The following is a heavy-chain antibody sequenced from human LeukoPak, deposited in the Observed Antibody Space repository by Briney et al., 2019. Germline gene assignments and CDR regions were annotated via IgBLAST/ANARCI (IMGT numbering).Heavy chain of an antibody. CDR1: RGTFSIYA. D-gene: IGHD6-13*01. Sequence: ASVKVSCKASRGTFSIYAISWVRQAPGQGLEWMGGIIPIFGTTNYAQKFQDRVTITADKSTSTAYMELSRLRSEDTAVYYCARAGYSSSWHLGWFDPWGQGTLVSVSS. CDR2: IIPIFGTT. J-gene: IGHJ5*02. V-gene: IGHV1-69*06. CDR3: ARAGYSSSWHLGWFDP.